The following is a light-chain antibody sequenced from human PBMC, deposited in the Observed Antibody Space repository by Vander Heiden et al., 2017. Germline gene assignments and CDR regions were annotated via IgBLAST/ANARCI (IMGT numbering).Light chain of an antibody. CDR2: GSS. J-gene: IGKJ3*01. CDR3: QQPHSFPRT. Sequence: DIQMTQSPSSLSASVGDRVPITCRASQSSGNSLTWYQHKPGTAPKVLISGSSSLQSGVPSRFSGSGSATDFTLTIGGLQPDDLGTYYCQQPHSFPRTFGPGTKLNFK. V-gene: IGKV1-39*01. CDR1: QSSGNS.